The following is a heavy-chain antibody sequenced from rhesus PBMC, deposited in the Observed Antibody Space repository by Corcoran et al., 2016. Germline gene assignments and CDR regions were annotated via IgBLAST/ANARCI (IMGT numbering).Heavy chain of an antibody. CDR3: AGGESWKTLFWY. Sequence: QVQLQESCPGLVKPSETLSLTCAFSGGSISDDYYWSWIRQPPGNGLEWIGYIYGSGGGTNNNPLRKKGATMSIDTSKHQCSLQRSVGTAADTAVYDCAGGESWKTLFWYWGQGVLVTVSS. CDR1: GGSISDDYY. J-gene: IGHJ4*01. D-gene: IGHD1-1*01. CDR2: IYGSGGGT. V-gene: IGHV4-106*01.